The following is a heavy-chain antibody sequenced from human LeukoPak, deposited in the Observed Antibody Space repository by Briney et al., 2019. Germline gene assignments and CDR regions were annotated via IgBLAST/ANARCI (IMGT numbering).Heavy chain of an antibody. CDR2: INSDGSST. CDR1: GFTFSSYW. J-gene: IGHJ4*02. V-gene: IGHV3-74*01. Sequence: PGGSLRLSCAASGFTFSSYWMHWVRQAPGKGLVWVSRINSDGSSTSYADSVKGRFAISRDNAKNTLYLQMNSLRAEDTAVYYCARVISLYYFDYWGQGTLVTVSS. D-gene: IGHD3-16*02. CDR3: ARVISLYYFDY.